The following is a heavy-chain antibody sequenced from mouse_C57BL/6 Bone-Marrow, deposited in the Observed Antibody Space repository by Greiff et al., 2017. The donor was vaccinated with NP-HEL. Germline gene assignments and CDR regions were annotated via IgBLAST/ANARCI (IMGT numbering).Heavy chain of an antibody. CDR3: TTPDYGSSYVYAMDY. V-gene: IGHV14-4*01. Sequence: VQLKQSGAELVRPGASVKLSCTASGFNIKDDYMHWVKQRPEQGLEWIGWIDPENGDTEYASKFQGKATITADTSSNTAYLQLSSLTSEDTAVYYCTTPDYGSSYVYAMDYWGQGTSVTVSS. D-gene: IGHD1-1*01. CDR2: IDPENGDT. J-gene: IGHJ4*01. CDR1: GFNIKDDY.